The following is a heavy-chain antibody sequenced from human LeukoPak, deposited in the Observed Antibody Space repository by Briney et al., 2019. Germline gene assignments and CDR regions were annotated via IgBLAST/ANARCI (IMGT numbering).Heavy chain of an antibody. Sequence: SETLSLTCAVYGGSFSGYYWSWIRQPPGKGLEWIGEINHSGSTNYNLSLKSRVTISVDTSKNQFSLKLSSVTAADTAVYYCARFPAGSYYFDYWGQGTLVTVSS. J-gene: IGHJ4*02. CDR1: GGSFSGYY. CDR3: ARFPAGSYYFDY. V-gene: IGHV4-34*01. CDR2: INHSGST. D-gene: IGHD6-13*01.